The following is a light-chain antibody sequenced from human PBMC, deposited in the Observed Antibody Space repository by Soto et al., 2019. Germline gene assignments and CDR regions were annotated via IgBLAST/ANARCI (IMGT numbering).Light chain of an antibody. CDR3: QQYNSFPVT. V-gene: IGKV1D-8*01. J-gene: IGKJ1*01. CDR1: QGVSYN. Sequence: VIWMTQSPSLLSASTGDRVTITCRVSQGVSYNLAWYQQKPGKAPELLIYAASKLHSGVPSRFSGSGSGTDFSLTISSLQSEDFATYYCQQYNSFPVTFGQGTKVEIK. CDR2: AAS.